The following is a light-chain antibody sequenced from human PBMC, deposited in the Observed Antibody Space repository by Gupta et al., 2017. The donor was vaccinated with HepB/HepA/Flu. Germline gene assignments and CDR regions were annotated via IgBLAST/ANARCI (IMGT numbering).Light chain of an antibody. CDR1: QRRLYSEGKAY. CDR3: RNGKNCFLT. CDR2: KVS. V-gene: IGKV2-30*01. J-gene: IGKJ1*01. Sequence: DVLMTQSRLSLVVTLGQPASISCRSSQRRLYSEGKAYLNWFQQRPGKSPRLLIYKVSNRHCGVPERLGGRGLGNNFTLKIRRVEAEDVGVYTGRNGKNCFLTFGQGTKVDIK.